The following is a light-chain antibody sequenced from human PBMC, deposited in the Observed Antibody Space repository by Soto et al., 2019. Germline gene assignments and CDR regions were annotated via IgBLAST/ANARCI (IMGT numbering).Light chain of an antibody. V-gene: IGLV2-14*01. Sequence: QSALTQPASVSGSPGQSITISCTGTSGDIGSYNRVSWYQQHPGKAPKLIIYEVTDRPSGVSNRFSGSKSGNTASLTISGLQAEDEAEYYCSSYTNINTRACVFGPGTKLTV. CDR1: SGDIGSYNR. J-gene: IGLJ1*01. CDR3: SSYTNINTRACV. CDR2: EVT.